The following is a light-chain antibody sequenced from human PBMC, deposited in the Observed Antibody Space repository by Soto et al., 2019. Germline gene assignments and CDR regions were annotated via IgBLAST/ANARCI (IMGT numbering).Light chain of an antibody. Sequence: DIVMAQSPLSLPVIPGEPASISCKSSQSLLHSNGYSYLDWYLQKPGQSPQVLMYLGSNRASGVPDRFSGRGSGTDFTLKISRVEAEDVGTYYCMQATRFPFTFGGVTKVDIK. CDR3: MQATRFPFT. CDR1: QSLLHSNGYSY. J-gene: IGKJ4*01. CDR2: LGS. V-gene: IGKV2-28*01.